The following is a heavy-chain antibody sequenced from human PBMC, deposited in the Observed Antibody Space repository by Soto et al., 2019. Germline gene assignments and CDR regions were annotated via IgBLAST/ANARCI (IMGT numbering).Heavy chain of an antibody. CDR1: GFTFDDYA. CDR2: ISWNSGSI. CDR3: AKDISLAGVVVPAATFNY. V-gene: IGHV3-9*01. Sequence: GGSLRLSCAASGFTFDDYAMHWVRQAPGKGLEWVSGISWNSGSIGYADSVKGRFTISRDNAKNSLYLQMNSLRAEDTALYYCAKDISLAGVVVPAATFNYWGQGTLVTVSS. D-gene: IGHD2-2*01. J-gene: IGHJ4*02.